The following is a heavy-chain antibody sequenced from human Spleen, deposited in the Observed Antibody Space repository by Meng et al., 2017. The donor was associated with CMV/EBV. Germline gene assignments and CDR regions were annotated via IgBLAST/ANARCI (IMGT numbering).Heavy chain of an antibody. CDR3: ARGGTIVTLNWFDP. Sequence: SVKVSCKASGYTFTSYGISWVRQAPGQGLEWMGGIIPIFGTANYAQKFQGRVTITTDESTSTAYMELSSLRSEDTAVYYCARGGTIVTLNWFDPWGQGTLVTVSS. D-gene: IGHD4-11*01. V-gene: IGHV1-69*05. J-gene: IGHJ5*02. CDR2: IIPIFGTA. CDR1: GYTFTSYG.